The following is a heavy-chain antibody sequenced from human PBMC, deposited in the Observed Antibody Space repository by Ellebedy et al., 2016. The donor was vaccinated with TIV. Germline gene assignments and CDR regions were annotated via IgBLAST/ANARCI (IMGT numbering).Heavy chain of an antibody. J-gene: IGHJ6*02. CDR3: ARVPRYSSSWYPNYGMDV. CDR2: IYYSGST. CDR1: GGSISSGGYY. Sequence: SETLSLXXTVSGGSISSGGYYWSWIRQHPGKGLEWIGYIYYSGSTYYNPSLKSRVTISVDTSKNQFSLKLSSVTAADTAVYYCARVPRYSSSWYPNYGMDVWGQGTTVTVSS. D-gene: IGHD6-13*01. V-gene: IGHV4-31*03.